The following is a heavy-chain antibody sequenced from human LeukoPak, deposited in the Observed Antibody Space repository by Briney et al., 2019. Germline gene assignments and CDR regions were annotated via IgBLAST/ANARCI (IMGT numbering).Heavy chain of an antibody. J-gene: IGHJ5*02. CDR3: AKDYGASDPHNWFDP. CDR2: ISGSGGST. V-gene: IGHV3-23*01. D-gene: IGHD4-17*01. Sequence: GGSLRLSCAASGFTFSSYAMSWVRQAPGKGLEWVSAISGSGGSTYYADSVKGRFTISRDNSKNTLYLQMNSLRAEDTAAYYCAKDYGASDPHNWFDPWGQGTLVTVSS. CDR1: GFTFSSYA.